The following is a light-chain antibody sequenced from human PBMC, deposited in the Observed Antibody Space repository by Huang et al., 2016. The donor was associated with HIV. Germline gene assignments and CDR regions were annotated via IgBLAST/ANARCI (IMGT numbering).Light chain of an antibody. CDR2: AAS. J-gene: IGKJ3*01. V-gene: IGKV1-27*01. CDR3: QKYHSAPFT. Sequence: DIQMTQSPSSLSASVGDRVTITCRASQGIANYLAWYQQKPGKVPKLLIDAASTFKSGGPSRVSGSRSGTEFTLTISSLQPEDVATYYCQKYHSAPFTFGPGTKVDIK. CDR1: QGIANY.